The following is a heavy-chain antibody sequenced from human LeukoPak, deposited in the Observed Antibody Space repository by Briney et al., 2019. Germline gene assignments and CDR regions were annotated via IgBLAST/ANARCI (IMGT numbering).Heavy chain of an antibody. J-gene: IGHJ6*03. V-gene: IGHV1-8*02. Sequence: GASVKVSCKASGYTFTSYYMHWVRQAPGQGLEWMGWMNPNSGNTGYAQKFQGRVTMTRNTSISTAYMELSSLRSEDTAVYYCARDLKINYYGSGSYKSYYYYYMDVWGKGTTVTISS. CDR1: GYTFTSYY. CDR3: ARDLKINYYGSGSYKSYYYYYMDV. CDR2: MNPNSGNT. D-gene: IGHD3-10*01.